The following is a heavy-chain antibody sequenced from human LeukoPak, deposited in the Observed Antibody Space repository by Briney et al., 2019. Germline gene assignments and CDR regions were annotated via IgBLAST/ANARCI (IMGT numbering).Heavy chain of an antibody. V-gene: IGHV1-3*04. CDR3: ARTHLAALYYYGMDV. CDR1: GYIFTNHA. CDR2: INTADGNT. D-gene: IGHD6-6*01. J-gene: IGHJ6*02. Sequence: ASVKVSCKASGYIFTNHAMHWVRQAPGQGLEWMGWINTADGNTKYSRKFQGRVTITRDTSASTAYMELSSLRSEDTAVYYCARTHLAALYYYGMDVWGQGTTVTVSS.